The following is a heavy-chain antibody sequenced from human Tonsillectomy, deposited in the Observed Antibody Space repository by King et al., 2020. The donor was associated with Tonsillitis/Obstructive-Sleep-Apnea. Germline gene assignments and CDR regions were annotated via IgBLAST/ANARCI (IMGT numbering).Heavy chain of an antibody. CDR1: GGSIITKNW. V-gene: IGHV4-4*02. CDR3: ARGTGLNWYFDL. Sequence: LQLQESGPGLVKPSGTLSLTCAVSGGSIITKNWWGWGRQPPGKGRGGVGGSYLSGGTKYNPSLTSRFTISVDKSKKQFSLKLNSVTAADTAVYYCARGTGLNWYFDLWGRGTLVTVSS. CDR2: SYLSGGT. D-gene: IGHD1/OR15-1a*01. J-gene: IGHJ2*01.